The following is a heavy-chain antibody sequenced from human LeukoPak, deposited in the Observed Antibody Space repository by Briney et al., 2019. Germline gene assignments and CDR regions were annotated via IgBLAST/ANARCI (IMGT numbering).Heavy chain of an antibody. CDR2: ISSSSRDI. CDR3: ARDDRRDGYNDY. Sequence: PGGSLRLSCAASGFTFSSFTMNWVRQAPGKGLEWVAAISSSSRDIFYADSVKGRFSISRDNTQNSLSLQMNSLRAEDTAVYYCARDDRRDGYNDYWGQGTLVTVSS. CDR1: GFTFSSFT. D-gene: IGHD5-24*01. J-gene: IGHJ4*02. V-gene: IGHV3-21*01.